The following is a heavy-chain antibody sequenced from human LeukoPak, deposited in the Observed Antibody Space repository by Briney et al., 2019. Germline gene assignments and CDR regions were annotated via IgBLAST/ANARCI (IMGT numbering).Heavy chain of an antibody. CDR3: ARGLYGSDRPDSGFY. CDR1: GGSFSGYY. Sequence: SETLSLTCAVYGGSFSGYYWSWIRQTPGKGLEWIGQINHSGSANYNPSLKSRVTVSVDTSKNQFSLKVSSVTAPDTAVYYCARGLYGSDRPDSGFYWGQGTPVTVSS. J-gene: IGHJ4*02. CDR2: INHSGSA. V-gene: IGHV4-34*01. D-gene: IGHD3-10*01.